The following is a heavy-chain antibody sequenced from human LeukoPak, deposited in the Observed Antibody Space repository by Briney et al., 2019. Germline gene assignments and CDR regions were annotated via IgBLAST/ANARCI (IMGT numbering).Heavy chain of an antibody. J-gene: IGHJ4*02. CDR1: GFTFSSYG. CDR2: ISYDGSNK. CDR3: AKVMGRRLLWFGDGNYFDY. D-gene: IGHD3-10*01. Sequence: GGSPRLSCAASGFTFSSYGMHWVRQAPGKGLEWVAVISYDGSNKYYSDSVRGRFTISRDNSKNTLYLQMNSLRAEDTAVYYCAKVMGRRLLWFGDGNYFDYWGQGTLVTVSS. V-gene: IGHV3-30*18.